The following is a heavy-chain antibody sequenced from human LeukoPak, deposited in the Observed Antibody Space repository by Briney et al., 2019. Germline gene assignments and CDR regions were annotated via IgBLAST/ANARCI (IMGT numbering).Heavy chain of an antibody. CDR1: GYTFTSYY. J-gene: IGHJ3*02. V-gene: IGHV1-46*01. CDR2: INPSGGST. D-gene: IGHD2-2*01. CDR3: ARVWISSTSRIHAFGI. Sequence: ASVKVSCKASGYTFTSYYMHWVRQAPGQGLEWMGIINPSGGSTSYAQKFQGRVTMTRDTSTSTVYMELSSLRSEDTAVYYCARVWISSTSRIHAFGIWGQGTMVTVSS.